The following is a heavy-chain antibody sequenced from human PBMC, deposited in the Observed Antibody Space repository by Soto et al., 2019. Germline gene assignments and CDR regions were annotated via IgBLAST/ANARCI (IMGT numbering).Heavy chain of an antibody. CDR2: INPNTSAT. Sequence: VASVKVSCKASGYIFTGYFIQWLRQAPGQGLEWMGWINPNTSATNYAQKFQGRVTMTRDTSLGTAYMELSGLNSDDTAVYYCATPTPLRGAMITNINFDFWGQGTPVTVSS. CDR3: ATPTPLRGAMITNINFDF. V-gene: IGHV1-2*02. D-gene: IGHD3-10*01. J-gene: IGHJ4*02. CDR1: GYIFTGYF.